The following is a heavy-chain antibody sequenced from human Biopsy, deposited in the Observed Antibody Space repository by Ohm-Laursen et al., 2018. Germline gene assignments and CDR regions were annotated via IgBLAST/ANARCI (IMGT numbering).Heavy chain of an antibody. CDR2: INPNSGNA. D-gene: IGHD3-9*01. Sequence: GASVKVSCKASGYSFTSYYMHWVRQAPGQGLEWMGWINPNSGNANYAQSFQGRLTVTRDTSISTAYMELTSLTFDDTAIYYCARVPAYPSIDGYYGLDLWGQGTTVIVSS. V-gene: IGHV1-2*02. CDR1: GYSFTSYY. CDR3: ARVPAYPSIDGYYGLDL. J-gene: IGHJ6*02.